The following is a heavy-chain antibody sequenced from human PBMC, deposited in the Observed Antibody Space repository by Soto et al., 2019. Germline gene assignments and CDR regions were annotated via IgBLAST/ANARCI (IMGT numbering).Heavy chain of an antibody. CDR1: GFTFSSYG. CDR2: ISYDGSNK. J-gene: IGHJ4*02. V-gene: IGHV3-30*18. Sequence: GGSLRLSCAASGFTFSSYGMHWVRQAPGKGLEWVAVISYDGSNKYYADSVKGRFTISRDNSKNTLYLQMNSLRAEDTAVYYSAKLALTYYDSSGVFDYWGQGTLVTVSS. CDR3: AKLALTYYDSSGVFDY. D-gene: IGHD3-22*01.